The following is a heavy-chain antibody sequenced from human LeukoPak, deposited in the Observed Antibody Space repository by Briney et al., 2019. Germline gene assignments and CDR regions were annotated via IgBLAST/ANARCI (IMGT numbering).Heavy chain of an antibody. CDR1: GFTFSSYE. Sequence: GGSLRLSCAASGFTFSSYEMNWVRQAPGKGLEWVSYISSGSTIYDADSVKGRFTISRDNAKNSLYLQMNSLRAEDTAVYYCARESIAAAGAPFDYWGQGTLVTVSS. CDR2: ISSGSTI. D-gene: IGHD6-25*01. J-gene: IGHJ4*02. V-gene: IGHV3-48*03. CDR3: ARESIAAAGAPFDY.